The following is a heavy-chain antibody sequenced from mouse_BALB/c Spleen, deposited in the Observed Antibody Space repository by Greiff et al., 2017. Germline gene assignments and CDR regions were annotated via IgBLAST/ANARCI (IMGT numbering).Heavy chain of an antibody. CDR2: ISDGGSYT. Sequence: EVKLMESGGGLVKPGGSLKLSCAASGFTFSDYYMYWVRQTPEKRLEWVATISDGGSYTYYPDSVKGRFTISRDNAKNNLYLQMSSLKSEDTAMYYCARGGGAYWGQGTLVTVSA. CDR3: ARGGGAY. J-gene: IGHJ3*01. CDR1: GFTFSDYY. V-gene: IGHV5-4*02.